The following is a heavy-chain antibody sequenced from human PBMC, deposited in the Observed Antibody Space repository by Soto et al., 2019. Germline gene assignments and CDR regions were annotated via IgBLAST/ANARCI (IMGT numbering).Heavy chain of an antibody. CDR1: GYTFTSYA. Sequence: ASVKVSCKASGYTFTSYAMHWVRQAPGQRLEWMGWINAGNGNTKYSQKYQGRVTITRDTSANTAYMELSSLRSEDTAVYYCARVSSSWYYYYGMDVWGQGTTVTVSS. CDR3: ARVSSSWYYYYGMDV. V-gene: IGHV1-3*01. CDR2: INAGNGNT. J-gene: IGHJ6*02. D-gene: IGHD6-13*01.